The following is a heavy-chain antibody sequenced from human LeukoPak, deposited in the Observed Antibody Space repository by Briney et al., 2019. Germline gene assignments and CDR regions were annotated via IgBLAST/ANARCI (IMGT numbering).Heavy chain of an antibody. V-gene: IGHV4-39*07. D-gene: IGHD3-22*01. Sequence: PSETLSLTCTVSGGSIRSSSYIWDWIRQPPGKGLQWFGRISYSGSTNYNSSLKSRVTISVDTSKHQFSLKLSSVTAANTAVYYCAGADGDYYDSSGYYRVDYWGRETLVTVSS. CDR3: AGADGDYYDSSGYYRVDY. J-gene: IGHJ4*02. CDR2: ISYSGST. CDR1: GGSIRSSSYI.